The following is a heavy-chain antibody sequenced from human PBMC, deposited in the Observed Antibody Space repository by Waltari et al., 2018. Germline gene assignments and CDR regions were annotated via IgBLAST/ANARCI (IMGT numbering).Heavy chain of an antibody. J-gene: IGHJ4*02. D-gene: IGHD4-17*01. CDR3: AHRLGYGDYAYLDY. CDR2: IYWNDDK. V-gene: IGHV2-5*01. CDR1: GFSLSTSAVG. Sequence: QITLKESGPTLVKPTQTLTLTCTFSGFSLSTSAVGVAWIRQPPGKALEWLAPIYWNDDKRYSPALKSRLTITKDTSKNQVVLTMTNMDPVDTATYYRAHRLGYGDYAYLDYWGQGTLVTVSS.